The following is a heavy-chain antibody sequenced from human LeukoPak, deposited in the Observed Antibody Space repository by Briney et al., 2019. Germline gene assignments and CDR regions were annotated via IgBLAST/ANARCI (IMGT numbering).Heavy chain of an antibody. Sequence: ASVKVSCKASGYTFTSYDINWVRQAPGQGLEWVGWINPNSGDTDYAQKFQGRVTMTRDTSISTAYMELSRLRSDDTAVYYCARVGKYSSGWYPLSYNWFDPWGQGTLVTVSS. V-gene: IGHV1-2*02. CDR2: INPNSGDT. J-gene: IGHJ5*02. CDR1: GYTFTSYD. D-gene: IGHD6-19*01. CDR3: ARVGKYSSGWYPLSYNWFDP.